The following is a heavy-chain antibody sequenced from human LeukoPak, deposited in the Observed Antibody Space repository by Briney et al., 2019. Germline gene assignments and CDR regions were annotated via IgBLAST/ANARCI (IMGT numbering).Heavy chain of an antibody. V-gene: IGHV3-30*03. D-gene: IGHD2-15*01. CDR3: ARGQLVDYGMDV. J-gene: IGHJ6*02. Sequence: GGSLRLSCAASGFTFSSYAMHWVRQAPGKGLEWVAVMSYDGGHKYYADSVKGRFTISRDNSKNTLYLQMNSLRAEDTAVYYCARGQLVDYGMDVWGQGTTVTVSS. CDR2: MSYDGGHK. CDR1: GFTFSSYA.